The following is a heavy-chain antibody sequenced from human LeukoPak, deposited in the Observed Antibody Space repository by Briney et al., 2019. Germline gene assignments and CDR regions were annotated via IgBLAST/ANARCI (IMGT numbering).Heavy chain of an antibody. V-gene: IGHV3-30*18. CDR1: GFTFSSYG. CDR3: AKPCQGGGVCFLILE. CDR2: ISNDGYSQ. Sequence: PGRSLRLSCAASGFTFSSYGMHWVCQAPGKGLEWVAVISNDGYSQYYAHSVKGRFTVSRDNSKNTLYLQMNNLKTDDTAVYYCAKPCQGGGVCFLILEWGQGTLLTVSS. J-gene: IGHJ4*02. D-gene: IGHD2-8*02.